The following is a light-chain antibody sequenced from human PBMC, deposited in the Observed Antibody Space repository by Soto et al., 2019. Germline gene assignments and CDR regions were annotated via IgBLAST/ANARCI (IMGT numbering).Light chain of an antibody. V-gene: IGLV2-14*01. J-gene: IGLJ3*02. Sequence: QSALTQPASVSGSPGQSITISCTGTSSDVGGYNYVSWYQQHPGKAPKLTIYDVSNRPSGVSNRFSGSKSGNAASLTISGLQAEDEADYYCSSYTITSTVVFGGGTKLTVL. CDR3: SSYTITSTVV. CDR1: SSDVGGYNY. CDR2: DVS.